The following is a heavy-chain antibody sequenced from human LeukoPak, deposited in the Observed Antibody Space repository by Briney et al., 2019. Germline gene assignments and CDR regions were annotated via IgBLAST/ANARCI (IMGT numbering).Heavy chain of an antibody. CDR3: ARSHDSSGYYYHFDY. CDR2: IIPILGIA. J-gene: IGHJ4*02. V-gene: IGHV1-69*02. Sequence: ASVKVSCKASGGTFSRYTISWVRQAPGQGLEWMGRIIPILGIANYAQKFQGRVTITADKSTSTAYMELSSLRSEDTAVYYCARSHDSSGYYYHFDYWGQGTLVTVSP. CDR1: GGTFSRYT. D-gene: IGHD3-22*01.